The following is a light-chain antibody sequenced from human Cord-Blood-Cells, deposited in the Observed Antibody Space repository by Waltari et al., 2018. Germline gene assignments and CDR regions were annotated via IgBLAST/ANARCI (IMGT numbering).Light chain of an antibody. V-gene: IGKV3-11*01. Sequence: EIVLTQSPATLSLSPGERATLSCRASQSVSSYFDWYQQKPGQAPRLLIYDSSNRATGIPARFSGSGSGTDFTLTISSLEPEDFAVYYCQQRSNWPTFGQGTKVEIK. CDR1: QSVSSY. CDR3: QQRSNWPT. J-gene: IGKJ1*01. CDR2: DSS.